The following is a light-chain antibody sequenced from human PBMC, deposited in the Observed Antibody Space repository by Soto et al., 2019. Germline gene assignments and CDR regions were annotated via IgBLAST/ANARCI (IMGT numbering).Light chain of an antibody. CDR3: QSYDSSLSGSVV. CDR1: SSNIGAGYD. J-gene: IGLJ2*01. CDR2: GNS. Sequence: QSVLTQPPSVSGAPGQRVTISCTGSSSNIGAGYDVHWYQQLPGTAPKLLIYGNSNRPSGVPDRFSGYKSGTSASLAITGLRDEDEADYSCQSYDSSLSGSVVFGGGTKLTVL. V-gene: IGLV1-40*01.